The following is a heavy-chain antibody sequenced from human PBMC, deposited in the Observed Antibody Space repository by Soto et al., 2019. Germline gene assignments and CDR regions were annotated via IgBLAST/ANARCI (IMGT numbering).Heavy chain of an antibody. V-gene: IGHV5-51*01. CDR1: GYTFTNYL. D-gene: IGHD3-16*01. Sequence: GESLKISCKAIGYTFTNYLIGWVRQTPGKGLEWMGIIFPGDSDTRYNPSFEGQVTVSADESISTAYLQWNTLKASDTAMYYCVRPNFGALTHFDFWGQGTLVTVSS. J-gene: IGHJ4*02. CDR2: IFPGDSDT. CDR3: VRPNFGALTHFDF.